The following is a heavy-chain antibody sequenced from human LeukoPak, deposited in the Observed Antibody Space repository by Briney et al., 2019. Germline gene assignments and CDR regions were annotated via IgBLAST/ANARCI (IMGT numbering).Heavy chain of an antibody. CDR1: GYTFTGYY. J-gene: IGHJ4*02. CDR2: IIPILGIA. Sequence: ASVKVSCKASGYTFTGYYMHWVRQAPGQGLEWMGRIIPILGIANYAQKFQGRVTITADKSTSTAYMELSSLRSEDTAVYYCACDYGDYPAAYYFDYWGQGTLVTVSS. D-gene: IGHD4-17*01. V-gene: IGHV1-69*02. CDR3: ACDYGDYPAAYYFDY.